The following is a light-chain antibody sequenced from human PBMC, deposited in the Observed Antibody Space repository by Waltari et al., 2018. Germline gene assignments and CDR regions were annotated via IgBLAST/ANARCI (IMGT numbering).Light chain of an antibody. Sequence: VIWMTQSPSLLSASPGDRVTITCRRSQGISTYLAWYQQKPGRAPDLLIYGASILHSGVPSRFSGSGSGTDFTLTISSLQSEDVATYYCQHYYNFPWTFGQGTKVEIK. V-gene: IGKV1D-8*03. CDR3: QHYYNFPWT. CDR2: GAS. J-gene: IGKJ1*01. CDR1: QGISTY.